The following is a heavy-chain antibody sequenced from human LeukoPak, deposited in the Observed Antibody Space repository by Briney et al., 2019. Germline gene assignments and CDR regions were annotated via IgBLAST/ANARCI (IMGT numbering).Heavy chain of an antibody. CDR2: IKQDGGEK. CDR1: RFTFSKYW. Sequence: GRSLRLSCVASRFTFSKYWLSLVPQAPRKGLEWVANIKQDGGEKYYVDSVKGRFTISRDKAKNSLYLQMNSLGAEDTAVYYCARDYSASGGHDSWGQGTLVTVSS. D-gene: IGHD2-15*01. V-gene: IGHV3-7*01. CDR3: ARDYSASGGHDS. J-gene: IGHJ4*02.